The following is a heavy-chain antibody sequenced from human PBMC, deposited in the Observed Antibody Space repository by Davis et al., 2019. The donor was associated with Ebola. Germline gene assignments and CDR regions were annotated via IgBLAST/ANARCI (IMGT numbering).Heavy chain of an antibody. J-gene: IGHJ3*02. D-gene: IGHD1-20*01. CDR3: ASLRRTITGMDDGFDI. CDR1: GNSFTSYW. V-gene: IGHV5-51*01. CDR2: IYTGDSDT. Sequence: GESLKISCQDSGNSFTSYWIGWVRQMPGKGLEWMGIIYTGDSDTRYSPSFRGQVTISADKSIRTAYLQWSSLKASDTAIYYCASLRRTITGMDDGFDIWGQGTMVTVSS.